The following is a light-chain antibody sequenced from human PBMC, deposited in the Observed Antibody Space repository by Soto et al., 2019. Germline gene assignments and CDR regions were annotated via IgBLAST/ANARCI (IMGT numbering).Light chain of an antibody. V-gene: IGKV3-15*01. CDR3: QQYNNWPPIT. Sequence: EIVMTHSPATLSVSPCERATLSLSASQSVSSYLAWYQQKPGQAPRLLIYDTSTRATGIPARFSGSGSGTEFTLTISSLQSEDFAVYYCQQYNNWPPITFGQGTRLEIK. CDR2: DTS. CDR1: QSVSSY. J-gene: IGKJ5*01.